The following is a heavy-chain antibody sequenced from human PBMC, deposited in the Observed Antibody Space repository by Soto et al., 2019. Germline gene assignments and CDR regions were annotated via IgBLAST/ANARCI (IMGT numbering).Heavy chain of an antibody. J-gene: IGHJ4*02. CDR2: INHSGST. V-gene: IGHV4-34*01. D-gene: IGHD2-15*01. CDR3: ARVVVVVAATLPWPYYFDY. Sequence: PSETLSLPCAVYGGSFSGYYWSWIRQPPGKGLEWIGEINHSGSTNYNPSLKGRVTISVDTSKNQFSLKLSSVTAADTAVYYCARVVVVVAATLPWPYYFDYWGQGTLVTISS. CDR1: GGSFSGYY.